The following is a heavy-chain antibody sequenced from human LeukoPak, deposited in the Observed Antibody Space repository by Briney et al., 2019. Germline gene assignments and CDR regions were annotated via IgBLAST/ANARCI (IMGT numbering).Heavy chain of an antibody. CDR3: AKDVGRVGASPFDY. CDR1: GFTFSTYG. D-gene: IGHD1-26*01. CDR2: ISYDGSNK. V-gene: IGHV3-30*18. Sequence: GGSLRLSCAASGFTFSTYGMHWVRQAPGKGLEWVAVISYDGSNKYYADSVKGRFTISRDNSKNTLYLQMNSLRAEDTAVYYCAKDVGRVGASPFDYWGQGTLVTVSS. J-gene: IGHJ4*02.